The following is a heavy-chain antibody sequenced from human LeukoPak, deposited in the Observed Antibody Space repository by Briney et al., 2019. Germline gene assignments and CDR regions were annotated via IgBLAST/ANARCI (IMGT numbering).Heavy chain of an antibody. J-gene: IGHJ4*02. CDR2: ISWNSGSI. V-gene: IGHV3-9*01. D-gene: IGHD6-19*01. Sequence: GGSLRLSCAASGFTFDDYAMHWVRQAPGKGLEWVSGISWNSGSIGYADSVKGRFTISRDNAKNSLYLQMNSLRAEDTALYYCAKGSTGYSSGWADYWGQGTLVTVSS. CDR3: AKGSTGYSSGWADY. CDR1: GFTFDDYA.